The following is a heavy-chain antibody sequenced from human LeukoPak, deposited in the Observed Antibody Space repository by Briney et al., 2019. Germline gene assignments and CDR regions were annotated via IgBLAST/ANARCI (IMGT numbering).Heavy chain of an antibody. Sequence: PGGSLRLSCAASGFTFSSYEMNWVRQAPGKGLEWVSYISSGGSTIYYADSVKGRFTISRDNAKNSLYLQMNSLRAEDTAVYYCASLGVVPAAIRSWFDPWGQGTLVTVSS. CDR3: ASLGVVPAAIRSWFDP. CDR1: GFTFSSYE. CDR2: ISSGGSTI. J-gene: IGHJ5*02. V-gene: IGHV3-48*03. D-gene: IGHD2-2*02.